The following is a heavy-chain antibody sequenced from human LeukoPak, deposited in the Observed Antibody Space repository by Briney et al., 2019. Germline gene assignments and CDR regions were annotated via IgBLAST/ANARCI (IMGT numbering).Heavy chain of an antibody. CDR1: GFTFSSYS. Sequence: GGSLRLSCAASGFTFSSYSMNWVRQAPGKGLEWVSSISGSSSYIYYADSVKGRFTISRDNAKNSLYLQMNSLRAEDTAVYYCARDGELNYWGQGTLVTVSS. V-gene: IGHV3-21*01. J-gene: IGHJ4*02. D-gene: IGHD3-10*01. CDR2: ISGSSSYI. CDR3: ARDGELNY.